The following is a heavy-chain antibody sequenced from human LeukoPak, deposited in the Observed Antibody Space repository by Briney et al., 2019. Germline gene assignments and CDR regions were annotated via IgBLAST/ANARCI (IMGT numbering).Heavy chain of an antibody. CDR3: ARAALPHYFDY. J-gene: IGHJ4*02. CDR2: IYTSGST. V-gene: IGHV4-61*02. CDR1: GGSISSGSYY. Sequence: ASQTLSLTCTVSGGSISSGSYYWSWIRQPAGKGLEWIGRIYTSGSTNYNPSLKSRVTISVDTSKNQFSLKLSSVTAADTAVYYCARAALPHYFDYWGQGTLVTVSS.